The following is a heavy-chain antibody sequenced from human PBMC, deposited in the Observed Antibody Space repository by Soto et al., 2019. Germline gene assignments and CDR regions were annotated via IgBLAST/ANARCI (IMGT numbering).Heavy chain of an antibody. CDR2: ISSTGSSI. CDR3: GGVRFGEWGYAMDV. D-gene: IGHD3-10*01. CDR1: GLTFSDSY. Sequence: VPLVESGGGLVKPGGSLRLSCAASGLTFSDSYLNWIRHAPGKGLEWLAYISSTGSSIFYAGSVKGRFTIYRDNPKNGLYVTLNSLRAEDTDMYYCGGVRFGEWGYAMDVWGQGTTVTVSS. J-gene: IGHJ6*02. V-gene: IGHV3-11*01.